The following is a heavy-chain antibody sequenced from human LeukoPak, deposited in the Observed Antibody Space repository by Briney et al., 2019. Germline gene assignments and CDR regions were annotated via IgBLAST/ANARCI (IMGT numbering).Heavy chain of an antibody. CDR1: GYSFPSYW. CDR2: FYPGDSDT. J-gene: IGHJ4*02. D-gene: IGHD1-26*01. Sequence: GESLKISCKGSGYSFPSYWIAWVRQMPGKGLEWMGIFYPGDSDTRYSPSFQGQVTISGDKSISTAYLQWSSLKASDTAMYYCARQRGSFAGSYDYWGQGTLVTVSS. CDR3: ARQRGSFAGSYDY. V-gene: IGHV5-51*01.